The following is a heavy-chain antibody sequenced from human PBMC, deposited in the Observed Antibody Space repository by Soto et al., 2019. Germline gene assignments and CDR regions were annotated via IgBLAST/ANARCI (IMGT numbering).Heavy chain of an antibody. Sequence: QVQLQQWGAGLWKPSETLSLTCAVYGGSFSGYYWSWIRHPPGKGLEWIGEINHSGSTNYNPSLKSRVTISVDTSKNQFSLKLSSVTAAATAVYYCARGLVAADYWGQGTLVTVSS. V-gene: IGHV4-34*01. CDR3: ARGLVAADY. CDR2: INHSGST. D-gene: IGHD2-15*01. J-gene: IGHJ4*02. CDR1: GGSFSGYY.